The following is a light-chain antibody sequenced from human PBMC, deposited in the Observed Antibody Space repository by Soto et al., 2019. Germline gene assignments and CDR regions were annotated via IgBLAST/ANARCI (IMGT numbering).Light chain of an antibody. J-gene: IGLJ2*01. V-gene: IGLV1-44*01. CDR3: SAWDDSLNGGGL. CDR1: SSNIETNT. CDR2: SDD. Sequence: QSVLTQPPSASGTPGQTVTISCSGSSSNIETNTVTWYQQLPGTAPKLPIYSDDQRPSGVPDRFSGSKSGTSASLAISGLQSEDEAVYYCSAWDDSLNGGGLFGGGTKLTVL.